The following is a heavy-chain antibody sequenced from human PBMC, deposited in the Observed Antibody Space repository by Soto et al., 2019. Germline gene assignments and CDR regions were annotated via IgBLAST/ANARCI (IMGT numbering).Heavy chain of an antibody. J-gene: IGHJ4*02. D-gene: IGHD6-19*01. CDR1: GYSFTSYW. CDR3: ARLKPDRARTYSSGWYPFDY. Sequence: PGESLKISCKGSGYSFTSYWIGWVRQMPGKGLEWMGIICPGDSDTRYSPSFQGQVTISADKSISTAYLQWSSLKASDTAMYYCARLKPDRARTYSSGWYPFDYWGQGTLVTVSS. CDR2: ICPGDSDT. V-gene: IGHV5-51*01.